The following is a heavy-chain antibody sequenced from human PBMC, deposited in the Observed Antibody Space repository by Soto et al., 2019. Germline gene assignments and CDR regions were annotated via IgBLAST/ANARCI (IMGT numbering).Heavy chain of an antibody. CDR2: IIPILGIA. CDR1: GGTFSSYT. V-gene: IGHV1-69*02. D-gene: IGHD3-22*01. CDR3: ASSGSSGYYYYFDY. Sequence: QVQLVQSGAEVKKPGSSVKVSCKASGGTFSSYTISWVRQAPGQGLEWMGRIIPILGIANYAQKFQGRVTITADKSTSTAYMELSSLRSEDTAVYYCASSGSSGYYYYFDYWGQGTLVTVSS. J-gene: IGHJ4*02.